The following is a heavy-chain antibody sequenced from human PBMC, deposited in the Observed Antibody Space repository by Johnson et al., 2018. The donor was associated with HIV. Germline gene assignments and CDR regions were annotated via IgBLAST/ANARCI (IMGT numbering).Heavy chain of an antibody. CDR2: ISGSGDNT. V-gene: IGHV3-23*04. Sequence: VQLVESGGGVVRPGGSLRLSCVASGFTFDDYGMSWVRQAPGKGLECVSTISGSGDNTYYADSVKGRFTISRDNSKNTLYLQMNSLRAEDTALYYCAKDLFYDPHAFDIWGQGTMVTVSS. CDR1: GFTFDDYG. CDR3: AKDLFYDPHAFDI. J-gene: IGHJ3*02. D-gene: IGHD2/OR15-2a*01.